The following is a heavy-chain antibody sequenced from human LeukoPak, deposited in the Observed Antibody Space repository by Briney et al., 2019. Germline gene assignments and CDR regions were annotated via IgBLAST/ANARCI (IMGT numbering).Heavy chain of an antibody. D-gene: IGHD2/OR15-2a*01. Sequence: SETLSLTCTVSGDTISIYYWSWIRQPAGRGLEWIGRIYSSGNTNYNPSLKSRVTMSVDTSNHQFSLNLRSVTTADTAAYYCARSFDTNAFDIWGHGTMVTVSS. CDR2: IYSSGNT. J-gene: IGHJ3*02. CDR3: ARSFDTNAFDI. V-gene: IGHV4-4*07. CDR1: GDTISIYY.